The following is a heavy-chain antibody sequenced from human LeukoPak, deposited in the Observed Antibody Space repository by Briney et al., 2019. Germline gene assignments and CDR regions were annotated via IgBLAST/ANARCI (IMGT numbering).Heavy chain of an antibody. J-gene: IGHJ4*02. CDR1: GYTFTSYY. Sequence: GASVKVSCKASGYTFTSYYMHWVRQAPGQGLEWMGWINPNSGGTNYAQKFQGRVTMTRDTSISTAYMELSRLRSDDTAVYYCARLGTYSYGYDSDYWGQGTLVTVSS. CDR3: ARLGTYSYGYDSDY. D-gene: IGHD5-18*01. V-gene: IGHV1-2*02. CDR2: INPNSGGT.